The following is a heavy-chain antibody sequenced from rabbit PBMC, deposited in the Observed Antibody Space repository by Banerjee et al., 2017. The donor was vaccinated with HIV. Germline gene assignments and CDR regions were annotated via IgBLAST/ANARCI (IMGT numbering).Heavy chain of an antibody. D-gene: IGHD2-1*01. V-gene: IGHV1S45*01. J-gene: IGHJ3*01. Sequence: QEQLVESGGGLVKPGASLTLTCTASGFSFSNKYVMCWVRQAPGKGLEWIGCINSSSRNVVYASWATGRFTISKTSSTTVTLQMTSLTAADTATYFCARYRHDYGVALDLWGQGTLVTVS. CDR1: GFSFSNKYV. CDR3: ARYRHDYGVALDL. CDR2: INSSSRNV.